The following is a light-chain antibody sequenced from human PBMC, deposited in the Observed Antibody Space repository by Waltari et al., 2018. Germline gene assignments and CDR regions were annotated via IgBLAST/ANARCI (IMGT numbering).Light chain of an antibody. CDR1: SSDVGGSHY. Sequence: QSALTQPRSVSGSPEQSVTISCTGTSSDVGGSHYVSWYHNHPGKAPKLMMCDVTKRPSGVPDRFSGSKSGNTASLTISGLQAEDEADYYCCSYAGSYTHVVFGGGTKLTVL. V-gene: IGLV2-11*01. CDR2: DVT. J-gene: IGLJ2*01. CDR3: CSYAGSYTHVV.